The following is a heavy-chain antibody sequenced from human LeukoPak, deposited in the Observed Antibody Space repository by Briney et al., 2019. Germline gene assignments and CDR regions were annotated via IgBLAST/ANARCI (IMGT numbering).Heavy chain of an antibody. D-gene: IGHD6-13*01. CDR3: ARVKAALDAFDI. V-gene: IGHV3-48*03. Sequence: GGSLGLSCAASGFTFSSYEMNWVRQAPGKGLERVSYISSSGSTIYYADSVKGRFTISRDNAKNSLYLQMNSLRAEDTAVYYCARVKAALDAFDIWGQGTMVTVSS. CDR1: GFTFSSYE. CDR2: ISSSGSTI. J-gene: IGHJ3*02.